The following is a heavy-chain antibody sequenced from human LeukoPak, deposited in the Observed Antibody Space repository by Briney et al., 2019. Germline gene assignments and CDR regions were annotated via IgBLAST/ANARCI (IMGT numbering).Heavy chain of an antibody. CDR2: IRYDGSNT. Sequence: GGSLRLSCAASGFTFSSYGTHWVRQAPGKGLEWVAFIRYDGSNTYYLDSVQGRFTISRDNSKNMLYLEMNSLRVEDTAMYYRAKSVVIKRYLDYMDVWGKGTTVTVSS. V-gene: IGHV3-30*02. CDR3: AKSVVIKRYLDYMDV. D-gene: IGHD3-22*01. J-gene: IGHJ6*03. CDR1: GFTFSSYG.